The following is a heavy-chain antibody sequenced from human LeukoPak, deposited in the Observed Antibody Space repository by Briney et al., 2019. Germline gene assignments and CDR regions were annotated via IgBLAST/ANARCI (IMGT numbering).Heavy chain of an antibody. V-gene: IGHV4-34*01. CDR1: GGSFSGYY. D-gene: IGHD1-26*01. CDR2: IYYSGST. CDR3: ARLSGSYWPAGY. Sequence: SETLSLTCAVYGGSFSGYYWSWIRQPPGKGLEWIGSIYYSGSTYYNPSLKSRVTISVDTSKNQFSLKLSSVTAAHTAVCYCARLSGSYWPAGYWGQGTLVTVSS. J-gene: IGHJ4*02.